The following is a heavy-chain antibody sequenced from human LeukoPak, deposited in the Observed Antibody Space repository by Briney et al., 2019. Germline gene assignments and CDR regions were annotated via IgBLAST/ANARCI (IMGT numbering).Heavy chain of an antibody. CDR3: AKDIDSSGYNPGY. CDR2: ISGSGGST. Sequence: GGSLRLSCAASGFTFSSYAMSWVRQAPGKGLEWVSAISGSGGSTCYADSVKGRFTISRDNSKNTLYLQMNSLRAEDTAVYYCAKDIDSSGYNPGYWGQGTLVTVSS. V-gene: IGHV3-23*01. CDR1: GFTFSSYA. D-gene: IGHD3-22*01. J-gene: IGHJ4*02.